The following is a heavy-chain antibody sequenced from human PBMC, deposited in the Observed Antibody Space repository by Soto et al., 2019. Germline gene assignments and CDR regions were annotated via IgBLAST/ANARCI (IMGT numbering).Heavy chain of an antibody. D-gene: IGHD4-4*01. Sequence: GGSLRLSCAASGFTFSNAWMSWVRQAPGKGLEWVGRIKSKTDGGTTDYAAPVKGRFTISRDDSKNTLYLQMNSLKTEDTAVYYCTTDGYSNYDAFDIWGQGTMVTVSS. CDR2: IKSKTDGGTT. CDR1: GFTFSNAW. V-gene: IGHV3-15*01. J-gene: IGHJ3*02. CDR3: TTDGYSNYDAFDI.